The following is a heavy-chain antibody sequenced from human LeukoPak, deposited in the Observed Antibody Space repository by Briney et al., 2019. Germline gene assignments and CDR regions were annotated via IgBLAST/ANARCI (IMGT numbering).Heavy chain of an antibody. Sequence: GGSLRLSCAASGFTFSSYSMNWVRQAPGRGLEWVTSISSSSSYIYYADSVKGRFTISRDHAKTSLYLKMNSLRAEDTAVYYCARDRTRFLEWYCGMDVWGQGTTVTVSS. J-gene: IGHJ6*02. CDR1: GFTFSSYS. CDR3: ARDRTRFLEWYCGMDV. D-gene: IGHD3-3*01. CDR2: ISSSSSYI. V-gene: IGHV3-21*01.